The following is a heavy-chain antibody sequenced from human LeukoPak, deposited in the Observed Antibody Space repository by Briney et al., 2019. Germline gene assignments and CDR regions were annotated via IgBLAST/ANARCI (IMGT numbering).Heavy chain of an antibody. V-gene: IGHV3-21*04. CDR3: ARDPYSSSWSYGMDV. CDR2: ISSSGSHM. J-gene: IGHJ6*02. Sequence: KPGGSLRLSCAASGFTFSSYSMNWVRQAPGKGLEWVSSISSSGSHMYYADSVKGRFTISRDNAQTSLYLHMNSLRAEDTAVYYCARDPYSSSWSYGMDVWGQGTTVTVSS. CDR1: GFTFSSYS. D-gene: IGHD6-13*01.